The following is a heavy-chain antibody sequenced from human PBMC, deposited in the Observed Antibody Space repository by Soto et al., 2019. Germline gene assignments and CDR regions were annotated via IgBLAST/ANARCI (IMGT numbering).Heavy chain of an antibody. Sequence: GWINAGNGNTKYSQKFQGRVTITRDTSASTAYMELSSLRSEDTAVYYCASGTYYDFWSGYRFGYYGMDVWGQGTTVTVSS. J-gene: IGHJ6*02. V-gene: IGHV1-3*01. D-gene: IGHD3-3*01. CDR2: INAGNGNT. CDR3: ASGTYYDFWSGYRFGYYGMDV.